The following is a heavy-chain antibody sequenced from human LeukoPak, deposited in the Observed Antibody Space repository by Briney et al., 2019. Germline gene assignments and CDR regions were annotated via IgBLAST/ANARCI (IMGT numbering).Heavy chain of an antibody. Sequence: GGFLRLSCAASGFTFDDYGMSWVRQAPGKGLEWVSGINWNGGSTGYADSVKGRFTISRDNAKNSLYLQMNSLRAEDTALYYCARVWDILTGYYSPLDYWGQGTLVTVSS. V-gene: IGHV3-20*04. J-gene: IGHJ4*02. CDR1: GFTFDDYG. CDR2: INWNGGST. D-gene: IGHD3-9*01. CDR3: ARVWDILTGYYSPLDY.